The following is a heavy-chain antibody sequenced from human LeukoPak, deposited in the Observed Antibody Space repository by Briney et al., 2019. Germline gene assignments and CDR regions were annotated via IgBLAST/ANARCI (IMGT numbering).Heavy chain of an antibody. CDR2: ISGSGGST. V-gene: IGHV3-23*01. J-gene: IGHJ4*02. CDR3: ANWGLLSWGLDY. CDR1: GFTFSGFA. D-gene: IGHD2-15*01. Sequence: PGGSLRLSCAASGFTFSGFAMRWVRQAPGKGLEWVSAISGSGGSTYYADSVKGRFTISRDNSKNTLYLQMNSLRAEDTAVYYCANWGLLSWGLDYWGQGTLVTVSS.